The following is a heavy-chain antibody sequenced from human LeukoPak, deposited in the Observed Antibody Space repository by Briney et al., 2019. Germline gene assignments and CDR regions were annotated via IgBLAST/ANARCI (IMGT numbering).Heavy chain of an antibody. J-gene: IGHJ4*02. D-gene: IGHD5-18*01. CDR2: IYYSGST. CDR1: GGSISSYY. V-gene: IGHV4-59*12. Sequence: SSETLSLTCTVSGGSISSYYWSWIRQPPGKGLEWIGYIYYSGSTNYNPSLKSRVTISVDTSKNQFSLKLSSVTAADTAVYYCARFKDTAMVWHYFDYWGQGTLVTVSS. CDR3: ARFKDTAMVWHYFDY.